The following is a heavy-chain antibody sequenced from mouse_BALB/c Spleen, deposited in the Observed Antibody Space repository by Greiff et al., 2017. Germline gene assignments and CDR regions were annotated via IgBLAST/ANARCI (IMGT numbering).Heavy chain of an antibody. V-gene: IGHV5-12-2*01. CDR3: ARHKGYYYGSSSYYFDY. CDR2: ISNGGGST. Sequence: EVKVVESGGGLVQPGGSLKLSCAASGFTFSSYTMSWVRQTPEKRLEWVAYISNGGGSTYYPDTVKGRFTISRDNAKNTLYLQMSSLKSEDTAMYYCARHKGYYYGSSSYYFDYWGQGTTLTVSS. CDR1: GFTFSSYT. J-gene: IGHJ2*01. D-gene: IGHD1-1*01.